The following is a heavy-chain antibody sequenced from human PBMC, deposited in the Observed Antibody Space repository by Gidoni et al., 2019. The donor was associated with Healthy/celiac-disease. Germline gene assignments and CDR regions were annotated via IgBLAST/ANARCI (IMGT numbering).Heavy chain of an antibody. Sequence: QLQLVQSGAEVTKPGASVKVSCKASGYTFTSYSMHWVRPDPGQGLEWMGIINPSGGRTSYEQKFQGRVTMTRDTATSTVYMELSSLRSEDTAVYYCARDGPYYDYVWGSYLNWFDPWGQGTLVTVSS. D-gene: IGHD3-16*02. CDR2: INPSGGRT. V-gene: IGHV1-46*01. J-gene: IGHJ5*02. CDR1: GYTFTSYS. CDR3: ARDGPYYDYVWGSYLNWFDP.